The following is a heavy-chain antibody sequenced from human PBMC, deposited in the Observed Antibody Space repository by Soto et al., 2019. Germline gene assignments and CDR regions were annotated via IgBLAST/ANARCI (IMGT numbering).Heavy chain of an antibody. Sequence: ASVKVSCKASGYSFTGYSMHWVRQAPGQGLEWMGWISAYNGNTNYAQKLQGRVTMTTDTSTSTAYMELRSLRSDDTAVYYCARYCSSTSCPPWRAFDIWGQGTMVTVSS. CDR3: ARYCSSTSCPPWRAFDI. CDR2: ISAYNGNT. D-gene: IGHD2-2*01. V-gene: IGHV1-18*04. J-gene: IGHJ3*02. CDR1: GYSFTGYS.